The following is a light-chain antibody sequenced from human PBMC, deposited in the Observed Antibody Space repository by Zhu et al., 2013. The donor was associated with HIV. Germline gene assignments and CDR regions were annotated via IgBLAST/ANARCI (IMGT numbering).Light chain of an antibody. CDR2: GAS. V-gene: IGKV3-20*01. Sequence: EIVMTQSPATLSVSPGERATLSRRASQSVSSNLAWYQQKPGQAPRLLIYGASSRATGIPDRFSGSGSGTDFTLTISRLEPEDFAVYYCQQYGSSPFTFGGGTKVEI. J-gene: IGKJ4*01. CDR3: QQYGSSPFT. CDR1: QSVSSN.